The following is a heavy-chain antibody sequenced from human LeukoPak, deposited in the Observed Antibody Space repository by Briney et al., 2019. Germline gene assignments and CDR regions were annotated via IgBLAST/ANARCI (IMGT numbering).Heavy chain of an antibody. CDR1: GFTFDDYG. CDR2: INWNGGST. J-gene: IGHJ4*02. CDR3: ARLRDSSGYSDQYYFDY. Sequence: GGSLRLSCAASGFTFDDYGMSWVRQAPGKGLEWVSGINWNGGSTGYADSVKGRFTISRDNAKNSLYLQMNSLRAEDTALYHCARLRDSSGYSDQYYFDYWGQGTLVTVSS. V-gene: IGHV3-20*01. D-gene: IGHD3-22*01.